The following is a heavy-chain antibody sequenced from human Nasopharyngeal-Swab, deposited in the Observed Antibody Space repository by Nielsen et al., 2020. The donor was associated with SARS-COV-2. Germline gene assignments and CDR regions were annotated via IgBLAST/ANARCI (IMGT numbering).Heavy chain of an antibody. D-gene: IGHD3-3*01. Sequence: WIRQPPGKGLEWVAVISSDGSNKYYVDSVKGRFTISRDNFKNTLYLQMNSLRAEDTAVYYCARSPYYDFWSDYYTSFDYWGQGTLVTVSS. CDR2: ISSDGSNK. CDR3: ARSPYYDFWSDYYTSFDY. V-gene: IGHV3-33*05. J-gene: IGHJ4*02.